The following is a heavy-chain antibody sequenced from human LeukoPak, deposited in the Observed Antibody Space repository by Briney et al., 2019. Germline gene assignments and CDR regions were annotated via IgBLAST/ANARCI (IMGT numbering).Heavy chain of an antibody. V-gene: IGHV3-33*06. Sequence: PGGSLRLSCAASGFTFSSYGMHWVRQAPGKGLEWVAVIWYDGSNKYYADSVKGRFTISRDNSKNTLYLQMNSLRAEDTAVYYCAKDELGYCSSTSCSQLDYWGQGTLVTVSS. CDR2: IWYDGSNK. J-gene: IGHJ4*02. D-gene: IGHD2-2*01. CDR1: GFTFSSYG. CDR3: AKDELGYCSSTSCSQLDY.